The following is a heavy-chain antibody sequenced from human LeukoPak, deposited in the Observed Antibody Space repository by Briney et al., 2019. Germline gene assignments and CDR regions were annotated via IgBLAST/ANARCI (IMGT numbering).Heavy chain of an antibody. Sequence: SQTLSLTCAVSGGSISSGGYSWSWIRQPPGKGLEWIGNIYYSGSTYNNPSLESRVVISVDTSRNQFSLKLTSVTATDTAVYYCARQGVVGATGFDFWGQGILVTVSS. CDR3: ARQGVVGATGFDF. V-gene: IGHV4-30-2*03. CDR1: GGSISSGGYS. J-gene: IGHJ4*02. D-gene: IGHD1-26*01. CDR2: IYYSGST.